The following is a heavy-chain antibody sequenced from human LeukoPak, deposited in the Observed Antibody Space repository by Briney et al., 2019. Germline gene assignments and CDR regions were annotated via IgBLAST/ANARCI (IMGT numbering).Heavy chain of an antibody. CDR3: ARELAKPRYFDY. V-gene: IGHV1-46*01. D-gene: IGHD3-3*02. CDR1: GYTFTSYY. Sequence: ASVKVSCKASGYTFTSYYMHWVRQAPGQGLEWMGIINPSGGSTSYAQKFQGRVTMTRDTSMSTVYMELSSLRSEDTAVYYCARELAKPRYFDYWGQGTLVTVSS. CDR2: INPSGGST. J-gene: IGHJ4*02.